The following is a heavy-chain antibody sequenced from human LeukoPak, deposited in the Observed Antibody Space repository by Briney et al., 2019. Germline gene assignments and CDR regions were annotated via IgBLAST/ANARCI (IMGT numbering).Heavy chain of an antibody. J-gene: IGHJ3*02. V-gene: IGHV3-74*01. CDR2: IKSVGSST. D-gene: IGHD4-17*01. CDR3: ASHGDYDAFDI. Sequence: GGSLRLSCAASRVTFSNYWMHWVRHAPGKGLVWVSRIKSVGSSTSYADSVRGRFTISRDNARNTLYLQMNSLRAEDTAVYYCASHGDYDAFDIWGQGTMVTVSS. CDR1: RVTFSNYW.